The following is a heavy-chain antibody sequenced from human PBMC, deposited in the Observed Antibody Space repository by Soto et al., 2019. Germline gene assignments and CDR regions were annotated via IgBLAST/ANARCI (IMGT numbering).Heavy chain of an antibody. CDR3: ARTYSSSWSPCDY. Sequence: QVQLQQWGAGLLKPSETLSLTCAVYGGSFSGYYWSWIRQHPGKGLEWMGEINQSGSTNYNPSLTSRVPLSVDTSKNQSSLKLSSVTAADTAASYCARTYSSSWSPCDYWGQGTLVTVSS. J-gene: IGHJ4*02. CDR1: GGSFSGYY. CDR2: INQSGST. V-gene: IGHV4-34*01. D-gene: IGHD6-13*01.